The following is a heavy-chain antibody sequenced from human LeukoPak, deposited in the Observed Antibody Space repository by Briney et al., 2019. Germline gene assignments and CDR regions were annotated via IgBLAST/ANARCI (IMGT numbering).Heavy chain of an antibody. CDR1: GFTFSSYS. J-gene: IGHJ4*02. D-gene: IGHD3-22*01. Sequence: GGSLRLSCAASGFTFSSYSMNWVRQAPGKGLEWVSSISSSSSYIYYADSVKGRFTISRDNAKNSLYLQMNSLRAEDTAVYYCARDYYYDSSGYYFGYLDYWGQGTLVTVSS. CDR2: ISSSSSYI. V-gene: IGHV3-21*01. CDR3: ARDYYYDSSGYYFGYLDY.